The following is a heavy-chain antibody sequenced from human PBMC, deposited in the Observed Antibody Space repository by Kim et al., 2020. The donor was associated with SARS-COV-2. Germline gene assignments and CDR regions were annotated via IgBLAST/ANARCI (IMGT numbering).Heavy chain of an antibody. Sequence: GGSLRLSCAASGFTFSSYAMSWVRQAPGKGLEWVSAISGSGGSTYYADSVKGRFTISRDNSKNTLYLQMNSLRAEDTAVYYCANSPLRYFDWLPEYGMDVWGQGTTVTVSS. V-gene: IGHV3-23*01. CDR1: GFTFSSYA. CDR3: ANSPLRYFDWLPEYGMDV. D-gene: IGHD3-9*01. CDR2: ISGSGGST. J-gene: IGHJ6*02.